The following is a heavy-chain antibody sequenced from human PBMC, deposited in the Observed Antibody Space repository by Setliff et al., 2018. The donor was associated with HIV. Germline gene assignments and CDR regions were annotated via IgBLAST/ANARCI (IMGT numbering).Heavy chain of an antibody. CDR1: GYTFTSYG. CDR3: ARDIVVVVAAPDAFDI. Sequence: ASVKVSCKASGYTFTSYGISWARQAPGQGLEWMGWISAYNGNTNYAQKLQGRVTMTTDTSTSTAYMELRSLRSDDTAVYHCARDIVVVVAAPDAFDIWGQGTMVTVSS. CDR2: ISAYNGNT. V-gene: IGHV1-18*01. J-gene: IGHJ3*02. D-gene: IGHD2-15*01.